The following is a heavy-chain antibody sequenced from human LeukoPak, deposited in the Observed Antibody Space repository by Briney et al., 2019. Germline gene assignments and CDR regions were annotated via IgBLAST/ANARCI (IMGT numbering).Heavy chain of an antibody. D-gene: IGHD3-10*01. V-gene: IGHV1-3*01. CDR1: GYTFTSYA. Sequence: ASVKVSCKASGYTFTSYAMHWVRQAPGQRLEWMGWINAGNGNTKYSQKFQGRVTITRDTSASTAYMELSGLRSEDTAVYYCARDAGNLWFGELLDYWGQGTLVTVSS. CDR3: ARDAGNLWFGELLDY. CDR2: INAGNGNT. J-gene: IGHJ4*02.